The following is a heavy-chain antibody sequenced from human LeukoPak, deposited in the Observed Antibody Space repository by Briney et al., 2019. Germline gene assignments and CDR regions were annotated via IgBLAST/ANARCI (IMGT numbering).Heavy chain of an antibody. J-gene: IGHJ4*02. CDR1: GGSISSGNYY. CDR3: ARDSLYNFWSGYYHTTYYFDY. V-gene: IGHV4-61*09. CDR2: IYTGGST. D-gene: IGHD3-3*01. Sequence: PSQTLSLTCTVSGGSISSGNYYWSWIRQPAGKGLEWIGHIYTGGSTNYNPSLKSRVTISVDTSKYQFSLNLSSMTAADTAVYYCARDSLYNFWSGYYHTTYYFDYWGQGTLVTVSS.